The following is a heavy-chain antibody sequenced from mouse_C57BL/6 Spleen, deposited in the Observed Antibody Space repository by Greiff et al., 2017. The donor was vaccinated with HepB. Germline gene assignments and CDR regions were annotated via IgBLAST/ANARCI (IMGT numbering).Heavy chain of an antibody. CDR3: ARAGGLLTTVVEYFDY. J-gene: IGHJ2*01. CDR2: IDPSDSYT. CDR1: GYTFTSYW. Sequence: QVQLKQPGAELVKPGASVKLSCKASGYTFTSYWMQWVKQRPGQGLEWIGEIDPSDSYTNYNQKFKGKATLTVDTSSSTAYMQLSSLTSEDSAVYYCARAGGLLTTVVEYFDYWGQGTTLTVSS. V-gene: IGHV1-50*01. D-gene: IGHD1-1*01.